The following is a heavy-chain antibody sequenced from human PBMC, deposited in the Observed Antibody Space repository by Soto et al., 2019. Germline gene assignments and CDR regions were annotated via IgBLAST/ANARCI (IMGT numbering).Heavy chain of an antibody. Sequence: PGGSLRLSCAASGFTFSGYAMHWVRQAPGKGLEWVAVISYDGSNKYYADSVKGRFTISRDNSKNTLYLQMNSLRAEDTAVYYCARDHRGYCSGGSCYTFYYYYGMDVWGQGTTVTVSS. V-gene: IGHV3-30-3*01. CDR1: GFTFSGYA. J-gene: IGHJ6*02. CDR3: ARDHRGYCSGGSCYTFYYYYGMDV. CDR2: ISYDGSNK. D-gene: IGHD2-15*01.